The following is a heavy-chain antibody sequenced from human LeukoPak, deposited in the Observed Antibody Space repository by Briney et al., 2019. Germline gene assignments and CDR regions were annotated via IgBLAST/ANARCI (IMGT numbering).Heavy chain of an antibody. J-gene: IGHJ4*02. CDR3: TRGGTANLNY. Sequence: PGGSLRLSCAASGFTFSGSAMHWVRQASWKWLEWVGRIRSKANSYATAYAASVKGRFTISRDDSKNTAYLQMNSLKTEDTAVYYCTRGGTANLNYWGQGTLVTVS. D-gene: IGHD2-21*02. CDR2: IRSKANSYAT. CDR1: GFTFSGSA. V-gene: IGHV3-73*01.